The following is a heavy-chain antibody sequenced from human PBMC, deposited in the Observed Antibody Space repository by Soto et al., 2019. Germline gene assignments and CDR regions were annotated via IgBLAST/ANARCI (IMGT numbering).Heavy chain of an antibody. CDR2: IYRDDDK. CDR1: GFSLSTTGVG. V-gene: IGHV2-5*02. Sequence: QITLKESGPTLVKPTEPLTLTCSFSGFSLSTTGVGVGWIRQPPGKALEWRALIYRDDDKRYSPSLQSGLTITKDTSKNQVVLTMSDVGPADTGTYYCAHIVSGGYNSVGYGFFYDFWGQGTLVTVSS. D-gene: IGHD6-19*01. CDR3: AHIVSGGYNSVGYGFFYDF. J-gene: IGHJ4*02.